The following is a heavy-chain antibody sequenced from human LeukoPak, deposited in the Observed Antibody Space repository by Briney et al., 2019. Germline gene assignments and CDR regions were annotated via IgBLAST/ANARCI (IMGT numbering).Heavy chain of an antibody. J-gene: IGHJ4*02. CDR2: ISSSDSTI. D-gene: IGHD6-13*01. Sequence: GGSLRLSCAASGFTFSSYAMSWVRQAPGKGLEWVSYISSSDSTIYYADFVKGRFTISRDNAKNSLYLQMNSLTAEDTAIYYCARDSGISWYYFDYWGQGTLVTVSS. CDR1: GFTFSSYA. CDR3: ARDSGISWYYFDY. V-gene: IGHV3-48*03.